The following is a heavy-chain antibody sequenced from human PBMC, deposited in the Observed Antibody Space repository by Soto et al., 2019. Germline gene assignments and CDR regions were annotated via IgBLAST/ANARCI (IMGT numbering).Heavy chain of an antibody. CDR2: ISGSGGST. Sequence: EVQLLESGGGLVQPGGSLRLSCAASGFTFSSYAMRWVRQAPGKGLEWVSAISGSGGSTYYADSVKGRFTISRDNSKHPLYLQMNSLRAADTGVCYCARRGPGTYFDYWGQGTLVTVSS. CDR1: GFTFSSYA. CDR3: ARRGPGTYFDY. J-gene: IGHJ4*02. V-gene: IGHV3-23*01. D-gene: IGHD6-13*01.